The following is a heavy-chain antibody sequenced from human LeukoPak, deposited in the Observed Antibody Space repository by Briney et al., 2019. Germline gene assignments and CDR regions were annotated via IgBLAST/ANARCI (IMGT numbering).Heavy chain of an antibody. CDR3: ARDLDLDGSGSYFDY. J-gene: IGHJ4*02. D-gene: IGHD3-10*01. V-gene: IGHV1-46*01. CDR2: INPSGGST. CDR1: GYTFTGYY. Sequence: ASVKVSCTASGYTFTGYYMHWVRQAPGQGLEWMGIINPSGGSTSYAQTFQGRVTMTRDTSTSTVYMELSSLRSEDTAVYYCARDLDLDGSGSYFDYWGQGTLVTVSS.